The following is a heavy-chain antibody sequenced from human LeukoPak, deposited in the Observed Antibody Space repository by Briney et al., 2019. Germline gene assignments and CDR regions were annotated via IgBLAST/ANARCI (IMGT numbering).Heavy chain of an antibody. CDR3: AKDSGSSGYPRGFDY. V-gene: IGHV3-74*01. J-gene: IGHJ4*02. D-gene: IGHD3-22*01. CDR2: INSDGSST. CDR1: GFTFSRYW. Sequence: GGSLRLSCAASGFTFSRYWMHWVRQAPGKGLVWVSRINSDGSSTSYADSVKGRFTISRDNARNTLYLQMDSLRAEDTAVYYCAKDSGSSGYPRGFDYWGQGILVTVSS.